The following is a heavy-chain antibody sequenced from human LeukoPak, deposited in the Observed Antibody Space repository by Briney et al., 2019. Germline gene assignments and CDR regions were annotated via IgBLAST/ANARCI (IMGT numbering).Heavy chain of an antibody. V-gene: IGHV1-2*02. CDR1: GYTFTGYY. CDR3: ARDIVVVPAANEGAFDI. J-gene: IGHJ3*02. CDR2: INPNSGGT. Sequence: ASVKVSCKASGYTFTGYYMHWVRQAPGQGLEWMGWINPNSGGTNYAQKFQGRVTMTRDTSISTAYMELSRLRSDDTAVYYCARDIVVVPAANEGAFDIWGQGTMVTVSS. D-gene: IGHD2-2*01.